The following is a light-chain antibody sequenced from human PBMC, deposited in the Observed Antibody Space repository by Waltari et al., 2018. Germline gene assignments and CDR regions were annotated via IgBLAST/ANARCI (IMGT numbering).Light chain of an antibody. Sequence: QSALTQPASVSGSPGQSITISCTGTRSDLGSYNFVYWYQKHPGKAPKFMIYDVNNRPSGVSSRFSGSKSGNTASLTISGLQAEDEADYYCSSYTTGSTRYVFGSGTKVTVL. V-gene: IGLV2-14*03. CDR1: RSDLGSYNF. J-gene: IGLJ1*01. CDR3: SSYTTGSTRYV. CDR2: DVN.